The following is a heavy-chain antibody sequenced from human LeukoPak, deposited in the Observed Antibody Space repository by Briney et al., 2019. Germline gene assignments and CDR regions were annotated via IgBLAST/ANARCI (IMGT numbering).Heavy chain of an antibody. Sequence: GGSLRLSCAASGFTFSHYSMNWVRQAPGKGLEWVSSISASSSFIHYADSLKGRFTISRDNAKNSLYLQMNSLRAEDTAVFYCARGYCSRTSCEDFDYWGQGTLVTVSS. D-gene: IGHD2-2*01. CDR3: ARGYCSRTSCEDFDY. CDR2: ISASSSFI. J-gene: IGHJ4*02. V-gene: IGHV3-21*01. CDR1: GFTFSHYS.